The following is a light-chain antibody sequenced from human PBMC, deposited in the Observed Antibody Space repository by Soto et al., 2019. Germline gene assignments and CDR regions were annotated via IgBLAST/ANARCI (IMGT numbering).Light chain of an antibody. CDR3: QQSYTSRT. CDR1: ETLFNKY. CDR2: GAS. V-gene: IGKV3-20*01. Sequence: EIVLTQPPGTLSLSPGERATLSCRASETLFNKYLAWYQQRPGQAPRLLIYGASSRATGIPDRFSGSGSETDFTPTISRLEPEDFAVYYCQQSYTSRTFGQGTKVDIK. J-gene: IGKJ1*01.